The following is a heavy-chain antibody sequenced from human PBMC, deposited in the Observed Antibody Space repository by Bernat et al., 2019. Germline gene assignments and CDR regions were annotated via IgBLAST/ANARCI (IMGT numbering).Heavy chain of an antibody. CDR2: IKSKTDGGTT. J-gene: IGHJ4*02. CDR1: GFTFSNAW. Sequence: EVQLVESGGGLVKPGGSLRLSCAASGFTFSNAWMNWVRQAPGKGLEWVGRIKSKTDGGTTDYAAPVKGRFTISRDDSKNTLYLQMNRLKTEDTAVYYCTTVEKWELLWFGELLGVDYWGQGTLVTVSS. V-gene: IGHV3-15*07. CDR3: TTVEKWELLWFGELLGVDY. D-gene: IGHD3-10*01.